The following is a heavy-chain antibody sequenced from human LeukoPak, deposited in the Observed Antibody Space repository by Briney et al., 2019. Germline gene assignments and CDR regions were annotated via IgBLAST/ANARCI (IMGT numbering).Heavy chain of an antibody. CDR3: ARVRMVLELRGWFDP. Sequence: GGSLRLSCAASGFTFSSYAMHWVRQAPGKGLEWVAVISYDGSNKYYADSVKGRFTISRDNSKNTLYLQMNSLRAEDTAVYYCARVRMVLELRGWFDPWGQGTLVTVSS. D-gene: IGHD1-7*01. CDR1: GFTFSSYA. V-gene: IGHV3-30-3*01. CDR2: ISYDGSNK. J-gene: IGHJ5*02.